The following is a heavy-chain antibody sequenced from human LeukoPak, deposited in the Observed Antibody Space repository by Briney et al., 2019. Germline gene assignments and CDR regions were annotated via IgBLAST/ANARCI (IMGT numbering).Heavy chain of an antibody. Sequence: SGTLSLTCTVSGGSISSSSYYWGWIRQPPGKGLEWIGSIYYSGSAYYNPSLKSRVTISVDTSKNQFSLKLSSVTAADTAVYYCARLSEWQPQWFDPWGQGTLVTVSS. CDR1: GGSISSSSYY. D-gene: IGHD2-8*01. CDR2: IYYSGSA. J-gene: IGHJ5*02. V-gene: IGHV4-39*01. CDR3: ARLSEWQPQWFDP.